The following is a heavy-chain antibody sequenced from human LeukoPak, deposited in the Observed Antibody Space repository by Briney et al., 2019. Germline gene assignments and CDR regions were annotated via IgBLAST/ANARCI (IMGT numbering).Heavy chain of an antibody. V-gene: IGHV3-21*01. CDR3: ARDLGYYYDSSGYYGLDY. J-gene: IGHJ4*02. Sequence: GGSLRLSCAASGFTFSSYSVNWVRHAPGKGLEWVSSISSSSSYIYYADSVKGRFTISRDNAKNSLYLQMNSLGAEDTAVYYCARDLGYYYDSSGYYGLDYWGQGTLVTVSS. CDR1: GFTFSSYS. CDR2: ISSSSSYI. D-gene: IGHD3-22*01.